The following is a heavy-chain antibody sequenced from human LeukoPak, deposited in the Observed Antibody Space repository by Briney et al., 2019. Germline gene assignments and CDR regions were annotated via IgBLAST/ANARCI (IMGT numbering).Heavy chain of an antibody. CDR1: GFTFSNAW. CDR3: TTFFGVVMGGTYYFDY. D-gene: IGHD3-3*01. V-gene: IGHV3-15*01. CDR2: IKSKTDGGTT. Sequence: PGGSLRLSCAASGFTFSNAWMSWVRQAPGKGLEWVGRIKSKTDGGTTDYAAPVKGRFTISRDDSKNTLYLQMNSLKTEDTAVYYCTTFFGVVMGGTYYFDYWGQGTLVTVSS. J-gene: IGHJ4*02.